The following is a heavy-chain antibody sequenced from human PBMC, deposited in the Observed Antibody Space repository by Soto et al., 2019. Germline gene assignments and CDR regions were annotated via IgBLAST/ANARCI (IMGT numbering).Heavy chain of an antibody. J-gene: IGHJ4*02. D-gene: IGHD5-12*01. Sequence: GGSLRLSCAASGFTFSRYSMNWVRQAPGKGLEWLSYIDSSSKTIYYADSVKGRFIISRDNAKNSLYLQMNSLRDEDTAVYHCARGGVATIFGDSWGQGTLVTVSS. CDR1: GFTFSRYS. V-gene: IGHV3-48*02. CDR2: IDSSSKTI. CDR3: ARGGVATIFGDS.